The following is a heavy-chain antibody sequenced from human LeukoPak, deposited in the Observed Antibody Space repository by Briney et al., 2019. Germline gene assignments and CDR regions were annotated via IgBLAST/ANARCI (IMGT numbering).Heavy chain of an antibody. CDR2: ISSSSSYI. D-gene: IGHD2-2*01. J-gene: IGHJ6*03. V-gene: IGHV3-21*01. CDR1: GFTFSSYS. Sequence: GGSLRLSCAASGFTFSSYSMNWVRQAPGKGLEWVSSISSSSSYIYYADSVKGRFTISRDNAKNSLYLQMNSLRAEDTAVYYCAREAGYCSSTSCYYGGYYYYYMDVWGQGSQVTVSS. CDR3: AREAGYCSSTSCYYGGYYYYYMDV.